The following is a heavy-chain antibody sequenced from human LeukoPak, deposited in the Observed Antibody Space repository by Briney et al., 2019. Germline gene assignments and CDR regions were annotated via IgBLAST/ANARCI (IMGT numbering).Heavy chain of an antibody. CDR3: ARGGAAAETSGFDH. CDR2: LSTDSDDT. V-gene: IGHV1-8*01. J-gene: IGHJ4*02. Sequence: ASVKVSCKVFGYTFTSHDINWVRQAPGQGLEWMGWLSTDSDDTGYAQNFQGRVSMTRDNSIDTAYMELRGLKSDDTAVYYCARGGAAAETSGFDHWGRGTLVIVSA. CDR1: GYTFTSHD. D-gene: IGHD6-13*01.